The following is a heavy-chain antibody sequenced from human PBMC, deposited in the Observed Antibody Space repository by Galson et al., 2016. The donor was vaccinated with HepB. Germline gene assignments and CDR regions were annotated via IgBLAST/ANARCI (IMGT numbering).Heavy chain of an antibody. J-gene: IGHJ4*02. CDR3: TRNAGGYNFGD. CDR2: INTSNGNT. V-gene: IGHV1-3*04. D-gene: IGHD3-10*01. Sequence: SVKVSCKASGYTFTNYAIHWVRQAPGQRLEWMGWINTSNGNTKYSQKLQGRVTITRDTSAKIVYMELSSLISEDTALFYCTRNAGGYNFGDWGQGTLVTVST. CDR1: GYTFTNYA.